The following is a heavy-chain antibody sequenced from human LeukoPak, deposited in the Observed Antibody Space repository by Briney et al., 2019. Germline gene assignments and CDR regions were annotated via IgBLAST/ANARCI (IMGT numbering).Heavy chain of an antibody. CDR3: ARATYYYDSSGYLGPLPLDY. J-gene: IGHJ4*02. D-gene: IGHD3-22*01. Sequence: SETLSLTCTVSGGSISSYYRSWIRQPPGKGLEWIGDIYYSGSTNYNPSLKSRVTISVDTSKNQFSLKLSSVTAADTAVYYCARATYYYDSSGYLGPLPLDYWGQGTLVTVSS. CDR2: IYYSGST. CDR1: GGSISSYY. V-gene: IGHV4-59*01.